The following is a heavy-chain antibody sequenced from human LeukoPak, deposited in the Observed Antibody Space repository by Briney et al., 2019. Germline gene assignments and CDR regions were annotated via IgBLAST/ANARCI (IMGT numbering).Heavy chain of an antibody. D-gene: IGHD3-22*01. Sequence: SETLPLTCAVYGGSFSGYYWSWIRQPPGKGLEWIGEINHSGSTNYNPSLKSRVTISVDTSKNQFSLKLSSVTAADTAVYYCARGMDQYYYDSSGYYYASRGGGYFDYWGQGTLVTVSS. CDR2: INHSGST. V-gene: IGHV4-34*01. CDR3: ARGMDQYYYDSSGYYYASRGGGYFDY. J-gene: IGHJ4*02. CDR1: GGSFSGYY.